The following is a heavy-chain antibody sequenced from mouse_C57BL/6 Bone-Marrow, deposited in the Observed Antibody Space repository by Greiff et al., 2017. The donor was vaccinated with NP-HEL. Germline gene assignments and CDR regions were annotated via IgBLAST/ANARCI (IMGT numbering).Heavy chain of an antibody. CDR2: IDPSDSYT. J-gene: IGHJ2*01. CDR1: GYTFTSYW. V-gene: IGHV1-69*01. Sequence: VQLQQPGAELVMPGASVKLSCKASGYTFTSYWMHWVKQRPGKGLEWIGEIDPSDSYTHYNQKFKGKSTLTVDKSSSTAYMQLSSLTSEDAAVYYCARKDGSEDYWGQGTTLTVSS. D-gene: IGHD1-1*01. CDR3: ARKDGSEDY.